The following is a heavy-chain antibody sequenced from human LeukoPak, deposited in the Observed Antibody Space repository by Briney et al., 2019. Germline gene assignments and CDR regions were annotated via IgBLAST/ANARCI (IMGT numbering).Heavy chain of an antibody. CDR3: AKIQGYYYERFDY. D-gene: IGHD3-22*01. CDR2: ISGSGGST. Sequence: SGGSLRLSCAASGFTFSSYAMSWVRQAPGKGLEWVSAISGSGGSTYYADSVKGRFTISRDNSKNTLYLQMNSLRAEDTAVYYCAKIQGYYYERFDYWGQGTLVTVSS. J-gene: IGHJ4*02. V-gene: IGHV3-23*01. CDR1: GFTFSSYA.